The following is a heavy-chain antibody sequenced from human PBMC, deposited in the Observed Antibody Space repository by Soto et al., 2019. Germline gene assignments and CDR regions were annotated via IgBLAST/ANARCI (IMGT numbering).Heavy chain of an antibody. J-gene: IGHJ6*02. CDR1: GFTFSSYA. Sequence: WVSLRLSCAASGFTFSSYAMSWVRQAPGKGLEWVSAISGSGGSTYYADSVKGRFTISRDNSKNTLYLQMNSLRAEDTAVYYCAKELGMVPDYYGMDVWGQGTTVTVSS. CDR2: ISGSGGST. D-gene: IGHD3-10*01. CDR3: AKELGMVPDYYGMDV. V-gene: IGHV3-23*01.